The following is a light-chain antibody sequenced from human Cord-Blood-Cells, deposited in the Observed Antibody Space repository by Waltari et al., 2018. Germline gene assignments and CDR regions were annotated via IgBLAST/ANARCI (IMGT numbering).Light chain of an antibody. CDR3: QQSYSTPYS. V-gene: IGKV1-39*01. CDR2: AAS. J-gene: IGKJ2*03. CDR1: QSISSY. Sequence: DIRMTQSPSSLSASVGDRVTITCRASQSISSYLTWYQQKPGKAPKLLIYAASSLQSGGPSRSSGSGSGTDFTLTIRSLQPEDFATYYCQQSYSTPYSFGQGTKLEIK.